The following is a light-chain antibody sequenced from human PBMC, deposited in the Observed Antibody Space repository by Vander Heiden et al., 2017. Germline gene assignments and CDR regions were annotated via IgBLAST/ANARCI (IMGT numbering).Light chain of an antibody. J-gene: IGLJ2*01. CDR2: DVT. V-gene: IGLV2-11*01. CDR1: NSDVGGYNS. CDR3: CSYAGSNTVV. Sequence: QSALTQPRSVSGSPGRSVTISCTRTNSDVGGYNSVSWYQPHPDLAPKLVIYDVTTPPLGVPDRFSGSKSGNTAALTISGLQADDEDDYYCCSYAGSNTVVFGGGTKLTVL.